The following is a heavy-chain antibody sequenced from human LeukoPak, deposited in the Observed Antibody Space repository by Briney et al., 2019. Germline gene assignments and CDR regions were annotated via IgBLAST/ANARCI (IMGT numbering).Heavy chain of an antibody. Sequence: PSETLSLTCTVSGYSISSGYYWGWIRQPPGKGLEWIGSIYHSGSTYYNPSLKSRVTISVDTSKNQFSLKLSSVTAADTAVYYCARDGCYDIVTANSDYWGQGTLVTVSS. CDR2: IYHSGST. CDR3: ARDGCYDIVTANSDY. CDR1: GYSISSGYY. D-gene: IGHD3-9*01. J-gene: IGHJ4*02. V-gene: IGHV4-38-2*02.